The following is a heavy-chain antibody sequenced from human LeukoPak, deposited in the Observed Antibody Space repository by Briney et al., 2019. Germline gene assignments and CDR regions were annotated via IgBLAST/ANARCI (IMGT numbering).Heavy chain of an antibody. J-gene: IGHJ3*02. CDR1: GFTFSSYW. D-gene: IGHD1-26*01. CDR3: ARDTPAALGGVSDI. Sequence: GGSLRLSRAASGFTFSSYWMSWVRQAPGKGLEWVAVIADDGNNKYYADSVKGRFTISRDNSKNTLFLQMNSLRAEDTAVYYCARDTPAALGGVSDIWGQGTMATVSS. V-gene: IGHV3-30-3*01. CDR2: IADDGNNK.